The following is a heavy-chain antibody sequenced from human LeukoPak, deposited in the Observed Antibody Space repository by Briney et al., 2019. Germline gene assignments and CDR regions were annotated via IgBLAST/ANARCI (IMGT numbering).Heavy chain of an antibody. CDR3: AGDNEDCSSTSCYDGFVY. D-gene: IGHD2-2*01. Sequence: GGSLRLSCAASGFTFSSYSMNWVRQAPGKGLEWVSSISSSSSYIYYADSVKGRFTISRDNAKNSLYLQMNSLRAEDTAVYYCAGDNEDCSSTSCYDGFVYWGQGTLVTVSS. CDR1: GFTFSSYS. CDR2: ISSSSSYI. J-gene: IGHJ4*02. V-gene: IGHV3-21*01.